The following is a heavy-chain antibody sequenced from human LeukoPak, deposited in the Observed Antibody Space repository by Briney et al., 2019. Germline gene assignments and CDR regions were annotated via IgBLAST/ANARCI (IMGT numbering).Heavy chain of an antibody. J-gene: IGHJ4*02. V-gene: IGHV3-7*04. CDR1: GFTFSSYW. Sequence: GGSLRLSCAASGFTFSSYWMSWVRQAPGKGLEWVANIKQDGSEKYSVDSVKGRFTISRDNAKNSLYLQMKSLRAEDTAVYYCSKERHNCCCFDYWGQGTLVTVSS. D-gene: IGHD2-15*01. CDR3: SKERHNCCCFDY. CDR2: IKQDGSEK.